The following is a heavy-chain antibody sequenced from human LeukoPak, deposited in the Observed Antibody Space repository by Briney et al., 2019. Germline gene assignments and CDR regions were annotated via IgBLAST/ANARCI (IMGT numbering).Heavy chain of an antibody. D-gene: IGHD5-18*01. Sequence: ASVKVSCKASGYTFTSYYMHWVRQAPGQGLEWMGIINPSGGSTSYAQKFQGRVTMTIDTSTTTAYLELRSLRSDDTAIYYCARQVDTVMALPDYWGQGTLVIVSS. CDR3: ARQVDTVMALPDY. V-gene: IGHV1-46*01. CDR1: GYTFTSYY. CDR2: INPSGGST. J-gene: IGHJ4*02.